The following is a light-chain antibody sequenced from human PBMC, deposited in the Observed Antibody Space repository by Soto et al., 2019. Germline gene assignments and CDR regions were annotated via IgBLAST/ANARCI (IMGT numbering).Light chain of an antibody. CDR3: QQYNSYWT. CDR1: ESISSW. CDR2: KAS. V-gene: IGKV1-5*03. Sequence: DIQMTQSPSTLSASVGDRVTITCRASESISSWLAWYQQKPGKAPKVLIYKASTLESGVPSRFSGSGSGTEFALTISSLQPDDFGAYYCQQYNSYWTFGQGTKVEIK. J-gene: IGKJ1*01.